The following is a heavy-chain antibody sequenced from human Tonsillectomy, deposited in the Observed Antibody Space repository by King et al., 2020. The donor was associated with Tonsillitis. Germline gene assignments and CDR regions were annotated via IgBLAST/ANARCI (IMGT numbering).Heavy chain of an antibody. J-gene: IGHJ4*02. V-gene: IGHV3-30*04. CDR3: ARDVSGWRQFDY. CDR1: GVTFSSYA. D-gene: IGHD6-19*01. CDR2: ISYDGSNK. Sequence: VQLVESGGGVVQPGRSLRLSCAASGVTFSSYAMHWVRQAPGKGLEWVAVISYDGSNKYYADSVKGRFTISRDISKNTLFLQMNSLRAEDTAVCYCARDVSGWRQFDYWGQGTLVTVSS.